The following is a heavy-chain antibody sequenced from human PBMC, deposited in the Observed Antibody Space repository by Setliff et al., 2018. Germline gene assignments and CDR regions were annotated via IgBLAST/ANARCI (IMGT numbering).Heavy chain of an antibody. CDR2: IQSTGNT. Sequence: SETLSLTCTVSGVSFGSGTYYWSWIRQPAGKGLEWIGLIQSTGNTNYNPSLQSRVTISIDTSKNHFSLRMTSVTAADTAMYYCARVFGDNDLPDIWGRGTMVTVSS. CDR3: ARVFGDNDLPDI. V-gene: IGHV4-61*02. J-gene: IGHJ3*02. D-gene: IGHD2-21*02. CDR1: GVSFGSGTYY.